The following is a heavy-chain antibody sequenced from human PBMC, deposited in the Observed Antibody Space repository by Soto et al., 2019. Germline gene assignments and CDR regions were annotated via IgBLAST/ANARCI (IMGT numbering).Heavy chain of an antibody. CDR2: ILYDGSVQ. J-gene: IGHJ5*02. CDR3: AREASVAALNWFYP. CDR1: GFTFSNYA. Sequence: PGGSLRLSCAGSGFTFSNYAVNWVRQAPGKGLEWVAVILYDGSVQHYADSVKGRFTVSRDNSKNTVYLQMNSLTPEDTATYYCAREASVAALNWFYPCGQGSRVTVSS. V-gene: IGHV3-30-3*01. D-gene: IGHD6-6*01.